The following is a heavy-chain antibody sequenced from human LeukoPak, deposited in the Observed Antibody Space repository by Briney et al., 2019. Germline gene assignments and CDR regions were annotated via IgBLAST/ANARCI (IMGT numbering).Heavy chain of an antibody. D-gene: IGHD6-6*01. Sequence: GGSLRLSCGAPDSNTGTYAVTWVRQVPGKGLEWVSGMSGGGLSTYYARSVKGRFTISRDTSKNTFYLEMDSLGADDTALYYCAKDGISGQGGAARILDYWGQGILVTVSS. V-gene: IGHV3-23*01. J-gene: IGHJ4*02. CDR2: MSGGGLST. CDR3: AKDGISGQGGAARILDY. CDR1: DSNTGTYA.